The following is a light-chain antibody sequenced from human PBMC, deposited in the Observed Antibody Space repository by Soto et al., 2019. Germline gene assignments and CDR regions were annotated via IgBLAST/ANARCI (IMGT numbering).Light chain of an antibody. CDR2: QTS. Sequence: DIQMTQSPSTLSASVGDRVTLACGASQNISNWLAWYQQKPGKAPNLLIYQTSNLESGVPSRFSGRGSGTEFTLTITSLQPDDFATYYCQQYKRYSKTFGQGTKVDIK. CDR1: QNISNW. V-gene: IGKV1-5*03. CDR3: QQYKRYSKT. J-gene: IGKJ1*01.